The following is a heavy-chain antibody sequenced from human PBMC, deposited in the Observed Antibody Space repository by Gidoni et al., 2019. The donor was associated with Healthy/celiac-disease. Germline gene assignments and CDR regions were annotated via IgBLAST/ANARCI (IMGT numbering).Heavy chain of an antibody. V-gene: IGHV1-69*06. Sequence: QVQPVQSGAEAKKPGSSVKVYCKASGGTFSSYAISWVRQAPGQGLEWRGGIIPIFGTANYAQKFQGRVTITADKSTSTAYMGLSSLRSEDTAVYYCARAKVAATPIIDYWGQGTLVTVSS. CDR2: IIPIFGTA. D-gene: IGHD2-15*01. CDR3: ARAKVAATPIIDY. CDR1: GGTFSSYA. J-gene: IGHJ4*02.